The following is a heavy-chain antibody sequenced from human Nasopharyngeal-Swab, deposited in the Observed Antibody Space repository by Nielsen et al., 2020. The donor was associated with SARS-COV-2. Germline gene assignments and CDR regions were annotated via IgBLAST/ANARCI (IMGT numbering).Heavy chain of an antibody. CDR1: GGSSSGYY. V-gene: IGHV4-34*01. CDR3: ARGTIVRNWFDP. D-gene: IGHD2/OR15-2a*01. CDR2: INHSGGT. Sequence: SETLPLTCAVYGGSSSGYYWSWIRQPPGKGLEWIGEINHSGGTNYNPSLKSRVTISVDTSKNQFSLKLSSVTAADTAVYYCARGTIVRNWFDPWGQGTLVTVSS. J-gene: IGHJ5*02.